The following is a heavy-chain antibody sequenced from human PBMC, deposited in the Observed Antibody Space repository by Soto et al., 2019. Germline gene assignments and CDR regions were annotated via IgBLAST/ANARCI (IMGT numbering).Heavy chain of an antibody. CDR3: DASNNVVPAART. CDR1: GYTFTSYY. D-gene: IGHD2-2*01. V-gene: IGHV1-46*01. J-gene: IGHJ4*02. Sequence: GASVKVSCKASGYTFTSYYMHWVRQAPGQGLEWMGIINPSGGSTSYAQKFQGRVTMTRDTSTSTVYMELSSLRSEDTAVYYCDASNNVVPAARTWGQGTLVNVS. CDR2: INPSGGST.